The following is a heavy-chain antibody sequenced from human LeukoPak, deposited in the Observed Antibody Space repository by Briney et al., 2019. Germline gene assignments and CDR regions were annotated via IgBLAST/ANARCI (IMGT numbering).Heavy chain of an antibody. V-gene: IGHV3-30-3*01. Sequence: QPGGSLRLSCAASGFTFSSYAMHWVRQAPGKGLEWVAVISYDGSNKYYADSVKGRFTISRDNSNNTLYLQMNSLRAEDTAVYYCARYPDGLRLSWFDPWGQGTLVTVSS. J-gene: IGHJ5*02. D-gene: IGHD3-16*01. CDR1: GFTFSSYA. CDR3: ARYPDGLRLSWFDP. CDR2: ISYDGSNK.